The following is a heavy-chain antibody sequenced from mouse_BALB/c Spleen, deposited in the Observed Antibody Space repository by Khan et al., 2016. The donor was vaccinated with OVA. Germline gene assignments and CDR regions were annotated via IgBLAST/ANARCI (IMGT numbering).Heavy chain of an antibody. J-gene: IGHJ2*01. V-gene: IGHV3-2*02. CDR3: ARTARINY. Sequence: EVQLQESGPGLVKPSQSLSLTCTVTGYSITSGNGWNWIRQFPGNKLEWMGYISYSGDTNYNPSLKSRISITRDTSKNQFFLQLNSVTTEDTATYYCARTARINYWGQGTTLTVSS. CDR2: ISYSGDT. D-gene: IGHD1-2*01. CDR1: GYSITSGNG.